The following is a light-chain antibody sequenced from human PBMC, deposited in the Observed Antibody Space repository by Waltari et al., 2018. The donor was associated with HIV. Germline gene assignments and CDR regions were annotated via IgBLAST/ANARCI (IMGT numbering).Light chain of an antibody. J-gene: IGLJ2*01. CDR3: QSADSSGTYVV. CDR1: ALPNPY. V-gene: IGLV3-25*03. CDR2: KDS. Sequence: SYELTQPPSVSVSPGQTARITCSEDALPNPYAYWYQQKPGQAPVLVINKDSERPSGSPERFSGSSSGKTVTLTISGVQAEDEADYYCQSADSSGTYVVFGGGTKLTVL.